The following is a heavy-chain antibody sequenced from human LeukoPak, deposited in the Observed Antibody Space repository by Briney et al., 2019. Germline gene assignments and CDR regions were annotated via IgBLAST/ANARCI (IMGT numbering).Heavy chain of an antibody. V-gene: IGHV3-48*04. CDR1: GFTFSSYS. J-gene: IGHJ4*02. Sequence: GGSLRLSCAASGFTFSSYSMNWVRQAPGKGLEWVSYISSSSSTIYYADSVKGRFTISGDNAKNSLYLQMNSLRAEDTAVYYCAREIVVVAATPFDYWGQGTLVTVTS. CDR3: AREIVVVAATPFDY. CDR2: ISSSSSTI. D-gene: IGHD2-15*01.